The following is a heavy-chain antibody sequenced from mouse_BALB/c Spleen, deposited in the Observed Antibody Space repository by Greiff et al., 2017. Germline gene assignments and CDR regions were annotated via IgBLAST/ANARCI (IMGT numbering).Heavy chain of an antibody. V-gene: IGHV2-9*02. J-gene: IGHJ3*01. CDR3: AGYRYFAY. D-gene: IGHD2-14*01. CDR1: GFSLTSYG. CDR2: IWAGGST. Sequence: VQLVESGPGLVAPSQSLSITCTVSGFSLTSYGVHWVRQPPGKGLEWLGVIWAGGSTNYNSALMSRLSISKDNSKSQVFLKMNSLQTDDTAMYYCAGYRYFAYWGQGTLVTVSA.